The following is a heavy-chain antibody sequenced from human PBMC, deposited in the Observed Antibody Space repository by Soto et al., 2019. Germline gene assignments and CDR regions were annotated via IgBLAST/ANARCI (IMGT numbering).Heavy chain of an antibody. Sequence: SETLSLTCTVSGGSISSSSYYWGWIRQPPGKGLEWIGSIYYSGSTYYNPSLKSRVTISVDTSKNQFSLKLSSVTAADTAVYYCARQGYCSSTSCPPPPYYYMDVWGKGTTVTVSS. CDR3: ARQGYCSSTSCPPPPYYYMDV. CDR1: GGSISSSSYY. V-gene: IGHV4-39*01. CDR2: IYYSGST. J-gene: IGHJ6*03. D-gene: IGHD2-2*01.